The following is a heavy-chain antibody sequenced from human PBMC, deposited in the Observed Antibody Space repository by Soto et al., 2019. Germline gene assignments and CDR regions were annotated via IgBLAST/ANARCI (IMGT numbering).Heavy chain of an antibody. D-gene: IGHD7-27*01. V-gene: IGHV3-15*07. CDR1: GFTFSGAW. CDR3: AADLPGDRSDWGFDY. CDR2: IKSKANGETT. J-gene: IGHJ4*02. Sequence: EVQLVESGGGLLKPGGSLRLSCAASGFTFSGAWMHWVRQAPGKGLEWVGLIKSKANGETTHYAATVQGRFTISRDNSNNTVYLQKSSLKTESTAVYQCAADLPGDRSDWGFDYWGKGTLVTVSS.